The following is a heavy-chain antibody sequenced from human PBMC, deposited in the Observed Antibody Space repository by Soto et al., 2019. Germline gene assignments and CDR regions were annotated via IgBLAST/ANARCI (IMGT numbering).Heavy chain of an antibody. Sequence: LRLSCAASGFTFSIYGMHWVRQAPGKGLEWVAVISYDGSNKYYADSVKGRFTISRDNSKNTLYLQMNSLRAEDTAVYYCAKDVVVGATTGLGDYYYYYGMDVWGQGTTVTVSS. J-gene: IGHJ6*02. D-gene: IGHD1-26*01. V-gene: IGHV3-30*18. CDR2: ISYDGSNK. CDR3: AKDVVVGATTGLGDYYYYYGMDV. CDR1: GFTFSIYG.